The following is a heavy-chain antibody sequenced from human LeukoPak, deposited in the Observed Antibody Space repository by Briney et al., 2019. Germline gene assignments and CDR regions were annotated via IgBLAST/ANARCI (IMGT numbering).Heavy chain of an antibody. CDR3: ARDAEYYYGSGSYSSGIDV. Sequence: SQTLSLTCTVSGGSIRSSGYYWSWIRQHPGKGLEWIGYMYYSGSTYYNPSLKSRVIISGDTSKNQFSLKLSSVTAADTAVYYCARDAEYYYGSGSYSSGIDVWGQGATVTVSS. V-gene: IGHV4-31*03. CDR1: GGSIRSSGYY. D-gene: IGHD3-10*01. CDR2: MYYSGST. J-gene: IGHJ6*02.